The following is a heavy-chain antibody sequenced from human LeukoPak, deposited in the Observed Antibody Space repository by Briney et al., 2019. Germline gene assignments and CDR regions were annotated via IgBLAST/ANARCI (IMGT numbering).Heavy chain of an antibody. CDR1: GFTFSSYS. D-gene: IGHD6-6*01. Sequence: PGGSLRLSCAASGFTFSSYSMNWVRQAPGKGPEWVSSISSSSYIYYADSVKGRFTVSRDNSKSTLFLQMNSLRAEDTAVYYCAKDFPSSIVTNWGQGTLVTVSS. V-gene: IGHV3-21*04. CDR2: ISSSSYI. J-gene: IGHJ4*01. CDR3: AKDFPSSIVTN.